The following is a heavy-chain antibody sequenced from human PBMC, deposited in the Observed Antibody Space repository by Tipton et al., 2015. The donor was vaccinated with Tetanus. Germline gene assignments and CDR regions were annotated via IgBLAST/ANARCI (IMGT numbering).Heavy chain of an antibody. V-gene: IGHV4-39*01. CDR3: GRHGGSYSAYWCFDL. Sequence: TLSLTCTVSGGSISSTSYYWAWIRQPPGKGLEWIGSINSGGTTYHNPSLKGRLTISVDTSKNQFSLRLTSVTATDTAVYYCGRHGGSYSAYWCFDLWGRGSLVAVSS. CDR2: INSGGTT. CDR1: GGSISSTSYY. J-gene: IGHJ2*01. D-gene: IGHD1-26*01.